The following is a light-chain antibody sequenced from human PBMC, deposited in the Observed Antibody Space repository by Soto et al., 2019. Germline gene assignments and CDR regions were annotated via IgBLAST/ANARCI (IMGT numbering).Light chain of an antibody. CDR1: QSVSSN. CDR2: GAS. J-gene: IGKJ2*01. CDR3: QHYNNWPFT. Sequence: EIVMTQSPATLSVSPGERATLSCRASQSVSSNLAWYQQKPGQAPTLLICGASARASGIPARFSGSVSGTEFTLTISSLQSEDFAVYYCQHYNNWPFTFGQGTKLEIK. V-gene: IGKV3-15*01.